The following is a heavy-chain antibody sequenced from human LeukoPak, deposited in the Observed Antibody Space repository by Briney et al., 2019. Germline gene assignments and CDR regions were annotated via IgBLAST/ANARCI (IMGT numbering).Heavy chain of an antibody. CDR1: GYTFTSYD. V-gene: IGHV1-8*01. J-gene: IGHJ5*02. CDR2: MNPNSGNT. CDR3: ARKLGYCSSTSCYYWFDP. D-gene: IGHD2-2*01. Sequence: GAXXXXXCKASGYTFTSYDINWVRQAAGQGLEWMGWMNPNSGNTGYAQKFQGRVTITRNTSISTAYMELSSLRSEDTAVYYCARKLGYCSSTSCYYWFDPWGQGTLVTVSS.